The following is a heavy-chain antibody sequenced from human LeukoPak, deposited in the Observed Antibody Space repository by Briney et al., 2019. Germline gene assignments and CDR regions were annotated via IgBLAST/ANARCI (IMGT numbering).Heavy chain of an antibody. CDR1: GFIFSSYW. Sequence: GGSLRLSCAASGFIFSSYWMSRVRQTPGKGLEWVANIKQEGSARYYVDSVTGRFTISRDNAMNSLYLQMNSLRVEDTAVYYCARDPGIAAAGTVGYFDSWGQGILVTVSS. CDR2: IKQEGSAR. V-gene: IGHV3-7*01. J-gene: IGHJ4*03. D-gene: IGHD6-13*01. CDR3: ARDPGIAAAGTVGYFDS.